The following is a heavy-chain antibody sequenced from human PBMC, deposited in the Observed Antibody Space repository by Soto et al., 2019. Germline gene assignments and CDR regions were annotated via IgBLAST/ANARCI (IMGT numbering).Heavy chain of an antibody. CDR3: ARVSLYYDFWSGYPGSVRYYGMDV. CDR2: IYYSGST. CDR1: GGSISSGGYY. J-gene: IGHJ6*02. Sequence: QVQLQELGPGLVKPSQTLSLTCTVSGGSISSGGYYWSWIRQHPGKGLEWIGYIYYSGSTYYNPSLKSRVTISVDTSKNQFSLKLSSVTAADTAVYYCARVSLYYDFWSGYPGSVRYYGMDVWGQGTTVTVSS. D-gene: IGHD3-3*01. V-gene: IGHV4-31*03.